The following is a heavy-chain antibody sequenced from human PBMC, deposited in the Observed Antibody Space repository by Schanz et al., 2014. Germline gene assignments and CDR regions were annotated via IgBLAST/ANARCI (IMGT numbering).Heavy chain of an antibody. J-gene: IGHJ4*02. V-gene: IGHV3-33*01. CDR1: GFTFSRHG. CDR3: ERLNYYFATSRYAQDD. CDR2: IWYDGNNQ. Sequence: LSCAASGFTFSRHGMHWVRQAPGKGLEWVAVIWYDGNNQYYAESVKGRFTISIDNSRRTVYLQSNRLRDDYTAVYYCERLNYYFATSRYAQDDWSQGSIVNV. D-gene: IGHD3-22*01.